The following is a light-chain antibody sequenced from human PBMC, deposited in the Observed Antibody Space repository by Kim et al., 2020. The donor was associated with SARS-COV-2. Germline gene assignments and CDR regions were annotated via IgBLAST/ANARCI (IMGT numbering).Light chain of an antibody. CDR1: KLVNKY. Sequence: PRKTAMSTGPGDKLVNKYACWYQKKPGQFPVVVIDQDNTRPAGIPERFSGSNSGNTATLTISGTQALDEADYYCQAWDSSPAVFGGGTQLTVL. CDR3: QAWDSSPAV. CDR2: QDN. J-gene: IGLJ3*02. V-gene: IGLV3-1*01.